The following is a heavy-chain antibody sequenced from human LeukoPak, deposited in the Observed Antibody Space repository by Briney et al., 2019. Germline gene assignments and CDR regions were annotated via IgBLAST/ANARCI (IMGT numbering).Heavy chain of an antibody. CDR1: GGSISSNY. CDR2: IYYSGST. J-gene: IGHJ5*02. Sequence: SETQSLTCTVSGGSISSNYWRWIRQPPGKGLEWIGYIYYSGSTNYNPSLKSRVTISVDTSKNQFSLKLSSVTAADTAVYYCARAAPWFDPWGQGTLVNVSS. V-gene: IGHV4-59*01. CDR3: ARAAPWFDP.